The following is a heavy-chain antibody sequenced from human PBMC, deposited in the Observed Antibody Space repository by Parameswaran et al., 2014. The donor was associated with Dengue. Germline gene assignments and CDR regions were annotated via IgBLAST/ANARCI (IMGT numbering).Heavy chain of an antibody. D-gene: IGHD2-21*02. CDR3: AKTISYPASCGGDCFTWFDP. CDR2: INSSGGRT. Sequence: VRQAPGKGLEWVSGINSSGGRTYYAGSVKGRFTISRDNSKNTLYLQMNSLRAEDTAVYYCAKTISYPASCGGDCFTWFDPWGQGTLVTVSS. J-gene: IGHJ5*02. V-gene: IGHV3-23*01.